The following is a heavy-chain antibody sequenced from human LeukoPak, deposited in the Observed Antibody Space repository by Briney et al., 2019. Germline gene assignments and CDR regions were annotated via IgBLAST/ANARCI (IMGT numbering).Heavy chain of an antibody. CDR2: IYHSGST. CDR3: ARGGAKGPYYFDY. CDR1: GGSISSGGYS. D-gene: IGHD3-16*01. J-gene: IGHJ4*02. Sequence: SETLSLTCAVSGGSISSGGYSWSWIRQPPGTGLEWIGYIYHSGSTYYNPSLKSRVTISVDRSKNQFSLKLSSVTAADTAVYYCARGGAKGPYYFDYWGQGTLVTVSS. V-gene: IGHV4-30-2*01.